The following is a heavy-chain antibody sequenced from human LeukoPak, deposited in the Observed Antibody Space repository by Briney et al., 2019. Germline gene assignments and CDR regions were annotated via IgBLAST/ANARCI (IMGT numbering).Heavy chain of an antibody. D-gene: IGHD3-16*02. J-gene: IGHJ4*02. Sequence: PGRSLRLSCAASGFTFDDYAMHWVRQAPGKGLEWVSGISWNSGSIGYADSVKGRFTISRDNAKNSLYLQMNSLRAEDTAVYYCAKTEEGYDYVWGSYRYMFDYWGQGTLVTVSS. CDR2: ISWNSGSI. CDR3: AKTEEGYDYVWGSYRYMFDY. CDR1: GFTFDDYA. V-gene: IGHV3-9*01.